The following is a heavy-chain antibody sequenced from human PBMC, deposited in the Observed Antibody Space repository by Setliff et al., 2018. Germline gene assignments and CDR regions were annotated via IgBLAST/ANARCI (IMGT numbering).Heavy chain of an antibody. J-gene: IGHJ4*02. CDR2: IYYSGST. Sequence: PSETLSLTCTASGGSISSSSYYWGWIRQPPGKGLEWIGSIYYSGSTYYNPSLKSRVTISVDTSTNQFSLKLSSVTAADTAVYYCASRATYYNFWSGYYLYWGQGTLVTVSS. CDR1: GGSISSSSYY. V-gene: IGHV4-39*07. D-gene: IGHD3-3*01. CDR3: ASRATYYNFWSGYYLY.